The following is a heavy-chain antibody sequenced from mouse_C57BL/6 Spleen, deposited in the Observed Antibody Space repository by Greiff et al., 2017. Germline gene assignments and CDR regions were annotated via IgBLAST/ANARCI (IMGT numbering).Heavy chain of an antibody. CDR2: IYPRDGST. Sequence: VQLQQSGPELVKPGASVKLSCKASGYTFTSYDINWVKQRPGQGLEWIGWIYPRDGSTKYNEKFKGKATLTVDTSSSTAYMELHSLTSEDSAVYFCASIYYDYDGEFAYWGQGTLVTVSA. CDR1: GYTFTSYD. J-gene: IGHJ3*01. D-gene: IGHD2-4*01. V-gene: IGHV1-85*01. CDR3: ASIYYDYDGEFAY.